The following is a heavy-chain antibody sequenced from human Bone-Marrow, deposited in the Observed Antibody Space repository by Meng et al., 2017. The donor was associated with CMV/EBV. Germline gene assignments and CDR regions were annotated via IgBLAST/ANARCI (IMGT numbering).Heavy chain of an antibody. CDR3: ARGGVSSSSWYIY. J-gene: IGHJ4*02. CDR1: GFTFSSYE. Sequence: GESLKISCAASGFTFSSYEMNWVRQAPGKGLEWVSSISSSSSYIYYADSVKGRFTISRDNAKNSLYLQMNSLRAEDTAVYYCARGGVSSSSWYIYWGQGKLVTVSS. CDR2: ISSSSSYI. D-gene: IGHD6-13*01. V-gene: IGHV3-21*01.